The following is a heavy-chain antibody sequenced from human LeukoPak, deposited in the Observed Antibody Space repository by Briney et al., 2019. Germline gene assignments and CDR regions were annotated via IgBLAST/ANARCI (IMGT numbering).Heavy chain of an antibody. CDR3: ARADIIVVAGATPVGSGFEF. V-gene: IGHV1-18*01. D-gene: IGHD2-15*01. J-gene: IGHJ4*02. CDR1: GYTFTTYG. CDR2: ISAHKGDT. Sequence: ASVKVSCKASGYTFTTYGISWLRQAPGQGLEWMGWISAHKGDTEYAQKFQGRVTMTRDTSTSTAYMELQSLTSDDTAVYYCARADIIVVAGATPVGSGFEFWGQGALITVS.